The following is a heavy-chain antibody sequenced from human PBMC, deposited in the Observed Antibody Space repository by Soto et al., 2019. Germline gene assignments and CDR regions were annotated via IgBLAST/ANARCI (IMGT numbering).Heavy chain of an antibody. D-gene: IGHD5-18*01. CDR3: AKEMRRQLLSTINYYSGVDV. J-gene: IGHJ6*02. V-gene: IGHV3-23*01. CDR2: ISGSGGST. CDR1: GFTFSSYA. Sequence: GGSLRLSCAASGFTFSSYAMSWVRQAPGKGLEWVSAISGSGGSTYYADSVKGRITISRDNSKNTPYLQMNSLRAEDTAVYYCAKEMRRQLLSTINYYSGVDVWGQGTTVTVSS.